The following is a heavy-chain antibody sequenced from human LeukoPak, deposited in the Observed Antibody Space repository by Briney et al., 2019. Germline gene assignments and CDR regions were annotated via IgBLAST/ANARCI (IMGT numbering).Heavy chain of an antibody. CDR3: AKDQNIWFGELLNWFDP. CDR2: ISGDGGST. CDR1: GFTFDDYA. D-gene: IGHD3-10*01. J-gene: IGHJ5*02. Sequence: GGSLRLSCAASGFTFDDYAMHWVRQAPGKGLEWVSLISGDGGSTYYADSVKGRFTISRDNSKNSLYLQMNSLRTEDTALYYCAKDQNIWFGELLNWFDPWGQRTLVTVSS. V-gene: IGHV3-43*02.